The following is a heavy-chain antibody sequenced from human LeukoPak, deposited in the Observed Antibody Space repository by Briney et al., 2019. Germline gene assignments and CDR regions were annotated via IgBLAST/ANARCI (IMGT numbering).Heavy chain of an antibody. CDR3: ASMQVYCSSTSCYDIGMDV. D-gene: IGHD2-2*01. V-gene: IGHV3-30-3*01. J-gene: IGHJ6*04. Sequence: GGSLRLSCAASGFTFSSYAMHWVRQAPGKGLEWVAVISYDGSNKYYADSVKGRFTITSDNSKNTLYLQMNSLRAEDTAVYYCASMQVYCSSTSCYDIGMDVWGKGTEVTVSS. CDR1: GFTFSSYA. CDR2: ISYDGSNK.